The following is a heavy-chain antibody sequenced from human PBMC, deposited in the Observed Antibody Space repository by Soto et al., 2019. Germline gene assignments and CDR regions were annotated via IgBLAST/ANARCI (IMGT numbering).Heavy chain of an antibody. CDR3: ARHVVWSGYFFY. J-gene: IGHJ4*02. CDR1: GGSFSGYY. D-gene: IGHD3-3*01. V-gene: IGHV4-34*01. CDR2: INHSGST. Sequence: PSETLSLTCAVYGGSFSGYYWSWIRQPPGKGLEWIGEINHSGSTNYNPSLKGRVTISVDTSKNQFSLKLSSVTAADTAVYYCARHVVWSGYFFYWGQGTLVTVSS.